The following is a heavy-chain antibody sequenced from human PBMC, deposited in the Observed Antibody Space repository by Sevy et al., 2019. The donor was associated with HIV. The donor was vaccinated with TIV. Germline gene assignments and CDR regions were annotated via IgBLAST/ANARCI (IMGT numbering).Heavy chain of an antibody. Sequence: GGSLRLSCVVSGFNFRDFGMHWVRQAPGKGLEWVAIISKDGNEKYYTDSVKGRFTISRDNSKNTLYLQMKSLRGEDTAEYYCTSDSGIAVAGVEAYWGQGNLVTVSS. D-gene: IGHD6-19*01. CDR2: ISKDGNEK. V-gene: IGHV3-30*03. CDR1: GFNFRDFG. CDR3: TSDSGIAVAGVEAY. J-gene: IGHJ4*02.